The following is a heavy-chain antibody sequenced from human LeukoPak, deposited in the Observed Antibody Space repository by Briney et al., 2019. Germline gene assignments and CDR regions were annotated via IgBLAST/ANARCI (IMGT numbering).Heavy chain of an antibody. CDR1: GYTFTSYY. CDR3: ARERKAAYCGGDCYSLRAHDGFGI. V-gene: IGHV1-46*01. J-gene: IGHJ3*02. CDR2: INPSGGST. D-gene: IGHD2-21*02. Sequence: ASVKVSCKASGYTFTSYYMHWVRQAPGQGLEWMGIINPSGGSTSYAQKFQGRVTMTRDTSTSTVYMELSSLRSEDTAVYYCARERKAAYCGGDCYSLRAHDGFGIWGQGTMVTVSS.